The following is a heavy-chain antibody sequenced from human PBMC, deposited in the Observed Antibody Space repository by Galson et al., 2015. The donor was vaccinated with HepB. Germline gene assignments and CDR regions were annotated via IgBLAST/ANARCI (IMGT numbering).Heavy chain of an antibody. Sequence: SLRLSCAASGFTFSDYYMSWIRQAPGKGLEYVSAISSNGGSTHYADSVKGRFTISRDNSKNTLYLQMSSLRAEDTAVYYCVKAYKAAMVNSYYFDYWGQGTLVTVSS. D-gene: IGHD5-18*01. CDR2: ISSNGGST. CDR3: VKAYKAAMVNSYYFDY. V-gene: IGHV3-64D*06. CDR1: GFTFSDYY. J-gene: IGHJ4*02.